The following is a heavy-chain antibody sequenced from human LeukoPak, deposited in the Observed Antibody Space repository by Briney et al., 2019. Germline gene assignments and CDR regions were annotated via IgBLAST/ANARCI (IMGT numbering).Heavy chain of an antibody. CDR1: GFTFSSYS. CDR3: ARDPYSSSWFDY. D-gene: IGHD6-13*01. Sequence: GGSLRLSCAASGFTFSSYSMNWVRQAPGKGLEWVSSISGSSSFIYYADSVKGRFTISRDNAKNSLYLQMNSLRAEDTAVYYCARDPYSSSWFDYWGQGTLVTVSS. V-gene: IGHV3-21*01. J-gene: IGHJ4*02. CDR2: ISGSSSFI.